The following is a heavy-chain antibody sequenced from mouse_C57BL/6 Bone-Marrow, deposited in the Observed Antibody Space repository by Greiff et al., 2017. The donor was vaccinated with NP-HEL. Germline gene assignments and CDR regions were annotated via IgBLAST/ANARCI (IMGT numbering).Heavy chain of an antibody. CDR2: IYPRDGST. Sequence: VQLQQSGPELVKPGASVKLSCKASGYTFTSYDINWVKQRPGPGLEWIGWIYPRDGSTKYNEKFKGKATLTVDTSSSTAYMELHSLTSEDSAVYFCARSTMVTTRVYFDYWGQGTTLTVSS. CDR1: GYTFTSYD. J-gene: IGHJ2*01. CDR3: ARSTMVTTRVYFDY. D-gene: IGHD2-2*01. V-gene: IGHV1-85*01.